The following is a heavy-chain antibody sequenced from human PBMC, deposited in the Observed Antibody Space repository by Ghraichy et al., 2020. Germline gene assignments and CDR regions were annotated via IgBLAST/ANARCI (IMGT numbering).Heavy chain of an antibody. CDR3: ARGINWFDP. CDR2: ITTKSGNT. J-gene: IGHJ5*02. Sequence: VKVSCKASGYTFISYGITWVRQAPGQGLEWMGWITTKSGNTQYARKFQGRVTMTTDTSTSTAYMELRSLRSDDTAVYYCARGINWFDPWGQGTLVTVSS. V-gene: IGHV1-18*01. CDR1: GYTFISYG.